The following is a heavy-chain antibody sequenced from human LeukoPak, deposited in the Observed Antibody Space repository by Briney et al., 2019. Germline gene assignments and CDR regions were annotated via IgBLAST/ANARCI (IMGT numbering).Heavy chain of an antibody. CDR2: SSSIGGRT. J-gene: IGHJ1*01. Sequence: GGSLRLSCAASGFTFSIYGMHWVRQAPGKGLEWVSGSSSIGGRTYYADSVKGRFTVTRDNSRNTLYLQMNSLRAEDTGVYYCAKDDAWGRFYHWGQGTLVTVSS. CDR3: AKDDAWGRFYH. V-gene: IGHV3-23*01. D-gene: IGHD3-16*01. CDR1: GFTFSIYG.